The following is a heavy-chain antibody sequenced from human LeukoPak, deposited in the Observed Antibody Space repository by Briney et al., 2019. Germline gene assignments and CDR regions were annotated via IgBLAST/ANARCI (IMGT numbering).Heavy chain of an antibody. CDR3: AKDRPYGGVAAFYWYFDL. V-gene: IGHV3-74*01. CDR2: INSDGSST. Sequence: GGSLRLSCAASGFTFSSYWMPWVRQAPGKGLVWVSRINSDGSSTSYADSVKGRFTISRDNAKNTLYLQMNSLRAEDTAVYYCAKDRPYGGVAAFYWYFDLWGRGTLVTVSS. CDR1: GFTFSSYW. D-gene: IGHD4-23*01. J-gene: IGHJ2*01.